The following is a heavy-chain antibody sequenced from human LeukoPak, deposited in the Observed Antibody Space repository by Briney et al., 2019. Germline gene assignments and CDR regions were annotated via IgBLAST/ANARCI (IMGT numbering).Heavy chain of an antibody. J-gene: IGHJ4*02. V-gene: IGHV4-34*01. Sequence: SETLSLTCAVYGGSFSGYYWSWIRQPPGKGLEWIGEINHSGSTNYNPSLKSRVTISVDTSKNQFSLKLSSVTAADTAVYYCARESMVRGVHTYWGQGTLVTVSS. CDR2: INHSGST. D-gene: IGHD3-10*01. CDR3: ARESMVRGVHTY. CDR1: GGSFSGYY.